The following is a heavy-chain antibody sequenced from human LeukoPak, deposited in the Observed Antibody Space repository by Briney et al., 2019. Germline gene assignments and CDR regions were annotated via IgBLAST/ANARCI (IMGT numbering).Heavy chain of an antibody. Sequence: SETLSLTCTVSGGSISRGRYYWGWIRQPGGRGLEWIARIYTSGSTNYNPSLKSRVTISVDTSKNQFSLKLSSVTAADTAAYYCARTVATIVGYYYYYMDVWGKGTTVTISS. CDR3: ARTVATIVGYYYYYMDV. CDR1: GGSISRGRYY. V-gene: IGHV4-61*02. D-gene: IGHD5-12*01. J-gene: IGHJ6*03. CDR2: IYTSGST.